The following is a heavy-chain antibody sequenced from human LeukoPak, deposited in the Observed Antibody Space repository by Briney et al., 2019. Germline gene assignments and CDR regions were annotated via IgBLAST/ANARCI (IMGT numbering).Heavy chain of an antibody. V-gene: IGHV4-34*01. CDR2: INHSGST. CDR3: ARGRYSYGYFGY. CDR1: GGSFSGYY. J-gene: IGHJ4*02. Sequence: PSETLSLTCAVYGGSFSGYYWSWVRQPPGKGLEWLGEINHSGSTNYNPSLKGRVTISVDTSKNQFSLKLSSVTAADTAVYYCARGRYSYGYFGYWGQGTLVTVSS. D-gene: IGHD5-18*01.